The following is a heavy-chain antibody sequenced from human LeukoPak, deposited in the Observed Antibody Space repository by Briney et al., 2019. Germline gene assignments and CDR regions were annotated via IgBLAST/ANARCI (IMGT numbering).Heavy chain of an antibody. CDR1: GGSISNTNYY. V-gene: IGHV4-39*01. D-gene: IGHD2-15*01. J-gene: IGHJ4*02. CDR3: ARHDRAGGNIDY. CDR2: IHYSGST. Sequence: SETLSLTCSVSGGSISNTNYYWGWIRQAPGKGLEWIARIHYSGSTYYNPSLKSRVTISVDTSNNQFSLNPSPVTAADTAVYSCARHDRAGGNIDYWGQGTLVTVSS.